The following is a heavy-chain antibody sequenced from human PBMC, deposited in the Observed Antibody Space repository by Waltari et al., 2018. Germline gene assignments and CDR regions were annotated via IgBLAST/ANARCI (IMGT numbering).Heavy chain of an antibody. Sequence: QVQLVQSGAEVKKPGASVKVSCKASGYTFTSYGISWVRQAPGQGLEWMGWISAYNGNTNDAQKLQGRVSMTTDTSTSTAYMELRSLRSDDTAVYYCARDEGYYYDNSGYYSFDYWGQGTLVTVSS. CDR3: ARDEGYYYDNSGYYSFDY. D-gene: IGHD3-22*01. J-gene: IGHJ4*02. CDR1: GYTFTSYG. CDR2: ISAYNGNT. V-gene: IGHV1-18*01.